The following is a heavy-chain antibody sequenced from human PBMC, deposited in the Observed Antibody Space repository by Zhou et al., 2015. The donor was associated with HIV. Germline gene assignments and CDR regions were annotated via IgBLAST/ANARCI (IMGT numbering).Heavy chain of an antibody. V-gene: IGHV1-69*01. CDR3: ARGGVVVTAIVPHYAFDI. D-gene: IGHD2-21*02. CDR2: IIPIFGTA. J-gene: IGHJ3*02. Sequence: QVQLVQSGAEVKKPGSSVKVSCKASGGTFSSYAISWVRQAPGQGLEWMGGIIPIFGTANYAQKFQGRVTITADESTSTAYMELSSLRSEDTAVYYCARGGVVVTAIVPHYAFDIWGQGTMVTVSS. CDR1: GGTFSSYA.